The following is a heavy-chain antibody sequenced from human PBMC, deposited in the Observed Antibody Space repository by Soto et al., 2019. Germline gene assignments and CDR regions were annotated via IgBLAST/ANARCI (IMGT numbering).Heavy chain of an antibody. J-gene: IGHJ4*02. CDR1: GGSISSGGYY. V-gene: IGHV4-31*03. D-gene: IGHD3-16*02. Sequence: SETLSLTCTVSGGSISSGGYYWSWIRQHPGKGLEWIGYIYYSGSTYYNPSLKSRVTISVDTSKNQFSLKLSSVTAADTAVYYCARMITFGGVIVIRYFDYWGQGTLVTVSS. CDR2: IYYSGST. CDR3: ARMITFGGVIVIRYFDY.